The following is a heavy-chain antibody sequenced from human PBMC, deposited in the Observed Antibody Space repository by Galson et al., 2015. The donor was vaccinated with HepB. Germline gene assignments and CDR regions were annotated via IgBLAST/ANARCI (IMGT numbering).Heavy chain of an antibody. D-gene: IGHD6-13*01. CDR2: ISSSSSYI. CDR3: ARDKLVGIAAAGTIRNWFDP. CDR1: GFTFSSYS. Sequence: SLRLSCAASGFTFSSYSMNWVRQAPGKGLEWVSSISSSSSYIYYADSVKGRFTISRDNAKNSLYLQMNSLRAEDTAVYYRARDKLVGIAAAGTIRNWFDPWGQGTLVTVSS. V-gene: IGHV3-21*01. J-gene: IGHJ5*02.